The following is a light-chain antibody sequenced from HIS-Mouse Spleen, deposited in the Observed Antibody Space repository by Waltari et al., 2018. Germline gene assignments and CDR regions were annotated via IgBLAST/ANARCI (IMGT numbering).Light chain of an antibody. Sequence: EIVLTQSPGTLSLSPGERAPLSCRASPSVSSSYFAWYQQKPGQGPRLRIYGASRRATGIPARFSGSASGTAFTLTITRLEPEDFAVYYCQQYGSSFTFGPGTKVAIK. J-gene: IGKJ3*01. CDR3: QQYGSSFT. CDR2: GAS. V-gene: IGKV3-20*01. CDR1: PSVSSSY.